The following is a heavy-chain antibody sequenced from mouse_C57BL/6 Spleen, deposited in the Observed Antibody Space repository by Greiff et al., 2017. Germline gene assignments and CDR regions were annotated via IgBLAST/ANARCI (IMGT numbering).Heavy chain of an antibody. CDR2: ISDGGSYT. CDR1: GFTFSSFA. D-gene: IGHD3-3*01. V-gene: IGHV5-4*01. Sequence: EVMLVESGGGLVKPGGSLKLSCAASGFTFSSFAMSWVRQTPEKRLEWVATISDGGSYTYYPANVKGRFTSSRDNAKNNLYLQMSHLKSEDTAMYDCARDRARDYVDYWGQGTTLTVSA. CDR3: ARDRARDYVDY. J-gene: IGHJ2*01.